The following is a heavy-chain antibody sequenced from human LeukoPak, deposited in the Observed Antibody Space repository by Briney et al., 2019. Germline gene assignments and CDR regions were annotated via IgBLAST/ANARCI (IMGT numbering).Heavy chain of an antibody. CDR2: IYYSGST. D-gene: IGHD3-9*01. Sequence: PSQTLSLTCTVSGGSIGSGGYYWSWIRQHPGKGLEWIGYIYYSGSTNYNPSLKSRVTISVDTSKNQFSLKLSSVTAADTAVYYCARHATRERYDILTGLTPFDYWGQGTLVTVSS. CDR1: GGSIGSGGYY. J-gene: IGHJ4*02. CDR3: ARHATRERYDILTGLTPFDY. V-gene: IGHV4-31*03.